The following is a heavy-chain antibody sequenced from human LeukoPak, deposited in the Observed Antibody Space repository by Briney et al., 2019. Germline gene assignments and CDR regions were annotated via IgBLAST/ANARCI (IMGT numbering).Heavy chain of an antibody. D-gene: IGHD6-13*01. J-gene: IGHJ4*02. CDR1: GYSISSGYY. Sequence: PSETLSLTCTVSGYSISSGYYWGWIRQPPGKGLEWIGSIYHSGSTYYNPSLKNRVTISVNTSKNQFSLKLSSVTAADTAVYYCARESRAAAGIHFDYWGQGTLVTVSS. CDR2: IYHSGST. V-gene: IGHV4-38-2*02. CDR3: ARESRAAAGIHFDY.